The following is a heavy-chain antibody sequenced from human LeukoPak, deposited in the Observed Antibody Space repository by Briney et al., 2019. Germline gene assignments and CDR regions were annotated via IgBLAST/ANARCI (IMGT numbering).Heavy chain of an antibody. CDR1: GFTFSSYE. Sequence: GGSLRLSCAASGFTFSSYEMNWVRQAPGKGLEWVSYISSSGSTIYYADSVKGRFTISRDNAKNSLYLQMNSLRAEDTALYYCARRVYSYGTYYFDYWGQGTLVTVSS. CDR3: ARRVYSYGTYYFDY. V-gene: IGHV3-48*03. D-gene: IGHD5-18*01. CDR2: ISSSGSTI. J-gene: IGHJ4*02.